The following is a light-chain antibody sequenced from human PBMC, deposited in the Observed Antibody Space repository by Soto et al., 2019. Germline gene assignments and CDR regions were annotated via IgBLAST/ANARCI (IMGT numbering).Light chain of an antibody. CDR1: QSVTSNY. CDR2: GAS. CDR3: QQYASSQWT. Sequence: EIVLTQSPGTLSLSPGERATLSCRASQSVTSNYLAWYQQKPGQAPSLLIYGASARAAGIPDRFSGSGTGTDFALTISGLEPEDFAVYFCQQYASSQWTFGQGTKVE. V-gene: IGKV3-20*01. J-gene: IGKJ1*01.